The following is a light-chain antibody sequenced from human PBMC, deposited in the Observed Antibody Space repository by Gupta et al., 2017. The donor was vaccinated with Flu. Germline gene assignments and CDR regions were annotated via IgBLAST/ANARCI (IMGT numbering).Light chain of an antibody. J-gene: IGKJ4*01. CDR1: QGINSY. V-gene: IGKV1-27*01. CDR3: QQDDYVPIT. CDR2: AAS. Sequence: DIQMTQSPSSLSASVGDRVTITCRASQGINSYLAWYQQRPGKVPKLLMYAASTLQSGVPSRFSGSGSGTDFTLTISSLQPEDVATYYCQQDDYVPITFGGGTKVEIK.